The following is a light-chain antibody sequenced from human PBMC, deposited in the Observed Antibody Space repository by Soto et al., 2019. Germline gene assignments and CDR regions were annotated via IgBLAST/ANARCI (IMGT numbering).Light chain of an antibody. J-gene: IGKJ3*01. Sequence: DIVMTQSPDSLAVSLGERATINCRSSRSVLYSSNNKNYLAWYQQKPGQPPKLLIYWASTRESGVPDRFSGSGSGTDFTLTINSLQAEDGAVYYCQQYYTTPFTFGPGTKVDI. V-gene: IGKV4-1*01. CDR2: WAS. CDR3: QQYYTTPFT. CDR1: RSVLYSSNNKNY.